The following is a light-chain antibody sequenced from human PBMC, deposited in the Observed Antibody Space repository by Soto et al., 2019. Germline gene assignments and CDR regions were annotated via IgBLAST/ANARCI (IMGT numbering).Light chain of an antibody. CDR1: EDINNY. CDR2: DAS. CDR3: QQYDNLPIT. V-gene: IGKV1-33*01. Sequence: DIQMTQSPSSLSASVGDRVTITCQATEDINNYLNWYQQKPGKAPSLLIYDASHLEAGVPSRFRGSGSGTDFPFTISSLQPEDISTSSCQQYDNLPITFDQGTRLEIK. J-gene: IGKJ5*01.